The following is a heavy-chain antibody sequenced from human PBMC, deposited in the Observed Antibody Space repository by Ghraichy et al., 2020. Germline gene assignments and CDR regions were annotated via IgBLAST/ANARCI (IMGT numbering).Heavy chain of an antibody. CDR1: GGSISSYY. CDR3: ARGLGSAFDI. V-gene: IGHV4-59*01. D-gene: IGHD2-15*01. CDR2: IYYSGST. Sequence: SETLSLTCTVSGGSISSYYWSWIRQPPGKGLEWIGYIYYSGSTNYNPSLKSRVTISVDTSKNQFSLKLSSVTAADTAVYYCARGLGSAFDIWGQGTMVTVSS. J-gene: IGHJ3*02.